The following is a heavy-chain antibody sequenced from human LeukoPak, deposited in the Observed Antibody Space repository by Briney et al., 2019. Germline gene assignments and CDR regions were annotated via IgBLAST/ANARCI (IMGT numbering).Heavy chain of an antibody. V-gene: IGHV4-39*01. J-gene: IGHJ4*02. CDR1: GGSISGSSYY. CDR2: IYYSGST. D-gene: IGHD6-6*01. CDR3: ARCGYSSSSGPDY. Sequence: SETLSLTCTVSGGSISGSSYYWGWIRQPPGKGLEWIGSIYYSGSTYYNPSLKSRVTISVDTSKNQFSLKLSSVTAADTAVYYCARCGYSSSSGPDYWGQGTLVTVSS.